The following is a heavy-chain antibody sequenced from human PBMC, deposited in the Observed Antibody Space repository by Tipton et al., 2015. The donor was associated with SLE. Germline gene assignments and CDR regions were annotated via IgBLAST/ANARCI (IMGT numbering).Heavy chain of an antibody. CDR1: GYSISSGYY. CDR2: IYHSGST. V-gene: IGHV4-38-2*01. CDR3: ARADYYDSIGDAFDI. Sequence: TLSLTCAVSGYSISSGYYWGWIRQPPGKGLEWFGSIYHSGSTYYNPSLKSRVTISVDTSKNQFSLKLSSVTAADTAVYYCARADYYDSIGDAFDIWGQGTMVTVSS. D-gene: IGHD3-22*01. J-gene: IGHJ3*02.